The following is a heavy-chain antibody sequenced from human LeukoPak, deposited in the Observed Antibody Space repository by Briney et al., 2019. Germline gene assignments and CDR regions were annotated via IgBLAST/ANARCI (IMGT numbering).Heavy chain of an antibody. V-gene: IGHV3-48*01. CDR1: GFTFSSYD. D-gene: IGHD3-10*01. Sequence: PGGSLRLSCAASGFTFSSYDMNWVRRAPGKGLEWVSYIRTSSTTIYYADSVKGRFTVSRDNAKNSLYLQMNSLRAEDTAVYYCARETYYYGSGSYGQHWGQGTLVTVSS. CDR2: IRTSSTTI. J-gene: IGHJ1*01. CDR3: ARETYYYGSGSYGQH.